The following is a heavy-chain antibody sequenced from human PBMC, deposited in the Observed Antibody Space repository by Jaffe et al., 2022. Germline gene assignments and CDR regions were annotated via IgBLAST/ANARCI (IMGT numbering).Heavy chain of an antibody. J-gene: IGHJ3*02. CDR3: ARGSEGFVLLWFGELDRNDAFDI. D-gene: IGHD3-10*01. Sequence: EVQLVESGGGLVQPGGSLRLSCAASGFTFSSYWMHWVRQAPGKGLVWVSRINSDGSSTSYADSVKGRFTISRDNAKNTLYLQMNSLRAEDTAVYYCARGSEGFVLLWFGELDRNDAFDIWGQGTMVTVSS. CDR1: GFTFSSYW. CDR2: INSDGSST. V-gene: IGHV3-74*01.